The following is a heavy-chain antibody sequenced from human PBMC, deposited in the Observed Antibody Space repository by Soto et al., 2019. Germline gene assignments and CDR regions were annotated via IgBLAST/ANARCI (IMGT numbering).Heavy chain of an antibody. D-gene: IGHD1-26*01. J-gene: IGHJ6*02. V-gene: IGHV1-69*13. CDR1: GGTFSSYA. Sequence: GASVKVSCKASGGTFSSYAISWVRQAPGQGLEWMGGIIPIFGTANYAQKFQGRVTITADESTSTAYMELSSLRSEDTAVYYCAKDFGTEMNSGSYPREQYYYYGMDVWGQGTTVTVSS. CDR3: AKDFGTEMNSGSYPREQYYYYGMDV. CDR2: IIPIFGTA.